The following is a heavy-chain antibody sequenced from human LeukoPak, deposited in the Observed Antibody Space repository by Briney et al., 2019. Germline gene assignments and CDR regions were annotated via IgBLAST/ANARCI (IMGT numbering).Heavy chain of an antibody. CDR2: IYYSGST. V-gene: IGHV4-59*12. D-gene: IGHD3-10*01. CDR1: GGSISSYY. J-gene: IGHJ5*02. Sequence: SETLSLTCTVSGGSISSYYWSWIRQPPGKGLEWIGYIYYSGSTYYNPSLKSRVTISVDTSKNQFSLKLSSVTAADTAVYYCARVPGRFDRGWFDPWGQGTLVTVSS. CDR3: ARVPGRFDRGWFDP.